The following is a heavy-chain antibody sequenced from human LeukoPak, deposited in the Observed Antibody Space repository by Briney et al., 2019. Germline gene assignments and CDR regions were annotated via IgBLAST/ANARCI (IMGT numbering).Heavy chain of an antibody. CDR3: ATGVETVTNGLNDAFDI. CDR2: FDPEDGET. J-gene: IGHJ3*02. V-gene: IGHV1-24*01. Sequence: ASVTVSCKVSGYTLTELSMHWVRQAPGKGLEWMGGFDPEDGETIYAQKFQGRVTMTEDTSTDTAYMELSSLRSEDTAVYYCATGVETVTNGLNDAFDIWGQGTMVTVSS. D-gene: IGHD5-24*01. CDR1: GYTLTELS.